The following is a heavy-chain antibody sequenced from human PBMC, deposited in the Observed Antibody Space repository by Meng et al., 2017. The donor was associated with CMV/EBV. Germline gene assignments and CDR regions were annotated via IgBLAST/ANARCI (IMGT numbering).Heavy chain of an antibody. J-gene: IGHJ2*01. D-gene: IGHD3-3*01. V-gene: IGHV3-30*04. CDR3: ARDSSRRNDFWSGSGPGYFDL. CDR1: GFFFSSYA. Sequence: LMISCAASGFFFSSYAMHWVRQAPGKGLEWVAVIPYDGSNKYYADSVKGRFTISRDNSKNTLYLQMNSLRAEDTAVYYCARDSSRRNDFWSGSGPGYFDLWGRGTLVTVSS. CDR2: IPYDGSNK.